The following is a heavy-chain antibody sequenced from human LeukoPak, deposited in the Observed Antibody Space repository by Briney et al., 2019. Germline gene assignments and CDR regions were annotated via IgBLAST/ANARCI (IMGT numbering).Heavy chain of an antibody. CDR3: ARGQRPQYTSTWDNWFDP. Sequence: GGSLRLSCAASGFPFSSYEMNWVRQAPGKRLQWVSYISSSGNKIYYAASVKGRFIISRDNAKNSLYLQIDSLRAEDTAVYYCARGQRPQYTSTWDNWFDPWGQGTQVTVSS. CDR2: ISSSGNKI. CDR1: GFPFSSYE. D-gene: IGHD2-2*01. V-gene: IGHV3-48*03. J-gene: IGHJ5*02.